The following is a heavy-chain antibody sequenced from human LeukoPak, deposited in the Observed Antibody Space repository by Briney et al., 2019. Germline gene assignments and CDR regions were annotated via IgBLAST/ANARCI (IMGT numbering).Heavy chain of an antibody. CDR2: ISAYNGNT. CDR3: ARVGASNYDILTGYYPNYYYGMDV. CDR1: GYTFTSYG. V-gene: IGHV1-18*01. D-gene: IGHD3-9*01. Sequence: ASVKVSCKASGYTFTSYGISWVRQAPGQGLEWMGWISAYNGNTNYAQKLQGRVTMTTDTSTSTAYMELRSLRSDDTAVYYCARVGASNYDILTGYYPNYYYGMDVWGQGTTVTVSS. J-gene: IGHJ6*02.